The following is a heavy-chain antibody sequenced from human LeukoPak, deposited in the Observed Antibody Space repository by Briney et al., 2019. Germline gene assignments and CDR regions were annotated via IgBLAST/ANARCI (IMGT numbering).Heavy chain of an antibody. CDR1: GVTSSSYR. V-gene: IGHV3-21*01. D-gene: IGHD3-16*01. Sequence: GGSLSLSCAASGVTSSSYRMNWVRQAPGKGLEWVSSISSSSSYIYYADSVKGRFTISRDNAKNSLYLQMNSLRAEDTAVYYCAREQSPRGDYVLYGMAFWGQGTTVTVSS. J-gene: IGHJ6*02. CDR3: AREQSPRGDYVLYGMAF. CDR2: ISSSSSYI.